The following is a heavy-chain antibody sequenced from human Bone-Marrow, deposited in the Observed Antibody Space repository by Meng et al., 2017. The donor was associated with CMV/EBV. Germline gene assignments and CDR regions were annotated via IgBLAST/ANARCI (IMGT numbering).Heavy chain of an antibody. CDR1: GGTFSSYA. CDR2: IIPIFGTA. D-gene: IGHD2-2*01. Sequence: SVKVSCKASGGTFSSYAISWVRQAPGQGLEWMGGIIPIFGTANYAQKFQGRVTITTDESTSTAYMELSSLRSEDTAVYYCATPLRYCSSTSCYYGMEVWGQGTTVTVSS. V-gene: IGHV1-69*05. J-gene: IGHJ6*02. CDR3: ATPLRYCSSTSCYYGMEV.